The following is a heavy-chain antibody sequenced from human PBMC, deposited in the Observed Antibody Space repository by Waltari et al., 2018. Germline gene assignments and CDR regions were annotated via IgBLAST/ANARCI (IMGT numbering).Heavy chain of an antibody. Sequence: EVQLVESGGGLVKPGGSLRLSCAASGFPFRSYSLNWVCQAPGKGLEWVSSISSSSSYIYYADSGKGRFTISRDNAKNSLYLQMNSLRAEDTAVYYCARDLTTGQEGFDIWGQGTMVTVSS. CDR3: ARDLTTGQEGFDI. CDR2: ISSSSSYI. J-gene: IGHJ3*02. D-gene: IGHD1-1*01. CDR1: GFPFRSYS. V-gene: IGHV3-21*01.